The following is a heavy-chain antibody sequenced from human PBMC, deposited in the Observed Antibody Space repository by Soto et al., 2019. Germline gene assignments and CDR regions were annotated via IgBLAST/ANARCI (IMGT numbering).Heavy chain of an antibody. J-gene: IGHJ4*02. Sequence: QVQLVQSGAEVKKPGASVKVSCKASGYTFSSYGLSWVRQAPGQGLEWLGRISAYNGNTKYAQKFQGRVTMTTDTSPSRAYMELRGLRFGDTAVYYCAGEPNYFGYWGQGTLVTVAS. CDR1: GYTFSSYG. CDR2: ISAYNGNT. V-gene: IGHV1-18*01. CDR3: AGEPNYFGY.